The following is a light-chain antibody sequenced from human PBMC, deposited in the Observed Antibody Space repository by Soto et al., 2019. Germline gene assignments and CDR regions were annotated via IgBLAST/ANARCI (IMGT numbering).Light chain of an antibody. Sequence: QPVLTQSPSASASLGASVKLTCTLSSGHSSYAIAWHQQQPEKGPRYLMRLNSDGSHNKGDGIPDRFSGSSSGAERYLTSSGLQSADAADYYCQTWGTGHVVFGGGTKLTVL. J-gene: IGLJ2*01. CDR2: LNSDGSH. CDR1: SGHSSYA. CDR3: QTWGTGHVV. V-gene: IGLV4-69*02.